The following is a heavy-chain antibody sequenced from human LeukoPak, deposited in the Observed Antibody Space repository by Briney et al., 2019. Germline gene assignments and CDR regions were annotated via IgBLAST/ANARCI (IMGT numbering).Heavy chain of an antibody. D-gene: IGHD2-2*01. CDR2: IYYSGST. V-gene: IGHV4-39*01. CDR1: GGSISSSSYY. J-gene: IGHJ3*02. Sequence: SETLSLTCTVSGGSISSSSYYWGWIRQPPGKGLEWIGSIYYSGSTYYNPSPESRVTISVDTSKNQFSLKLSSVTAADTAVYYCASWGWGDIVVVPAATDAFDIWGQGTMVTVSS. CDR3: ASWGWGDIVVVPAATDAFDI.